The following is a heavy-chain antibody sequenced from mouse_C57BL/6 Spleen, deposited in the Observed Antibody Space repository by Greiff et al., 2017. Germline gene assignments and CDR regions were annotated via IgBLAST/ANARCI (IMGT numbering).Heavy chain of an antibody. D-gene: IGHD1-1*01. CDR1: GFNIKDYY. V-gene: IGHV14-2*01. Sequence: VQLKQSGAELVKPGASVKLSCTASGFNIKDYYMHWVKQRTEQGLEWIGRIEPEDGETKYAPKFQGKATITADTSSNTAYLQLSSLTSEDTAVYYCSREDYYGSSPHYCDYWGQGTTLTVSS. CDR2: IEPEDGET. CDR3: SREDYYGSSPHYCDY. J-gene: IGHJ2*01.